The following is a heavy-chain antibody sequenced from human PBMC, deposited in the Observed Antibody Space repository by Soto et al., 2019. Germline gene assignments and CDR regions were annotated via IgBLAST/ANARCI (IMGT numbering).Heavy chain of an antibody. Sequence: PGGSLRLSCVASGFPFSSYSLNWVRQAPGKGLEWVSCISSRSLYIYYADSVKGRFTISRDNAKNSLYLQMNSLRAEDTAVYYRARALYDSLVSFDYWGLGTLVTVSS. CDR2: ISSRSLYI. V-gene: IGHV3-21*01. J-gene: IGHJ4*02. D-gene: IGHD3-22*01. CDR1: GFPFSSYS. CDR3: ARALYDSLVSFDY.